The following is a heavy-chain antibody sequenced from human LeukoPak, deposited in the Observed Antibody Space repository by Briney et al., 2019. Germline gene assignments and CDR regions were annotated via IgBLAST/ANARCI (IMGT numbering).Heavy chain of an antibody. CDR2: IRSDGSSK. Sequence: GGSLRLSCAASGFIFSTQAIHWVRQAPGKGLEWVACIRSDGSSKYYADSVQGRFIISRDNSKNTVYVQMNSLRREDTAVYYCAKWINGGNYPDYWGQGTLVIVSS. J-gene: IGHJ4*02. V-gene: IGHV3-30*02. CDR3: AKWINGGNYPDY. D-gene: IGHD4-23*01. CDR1: GFIFSTQA.